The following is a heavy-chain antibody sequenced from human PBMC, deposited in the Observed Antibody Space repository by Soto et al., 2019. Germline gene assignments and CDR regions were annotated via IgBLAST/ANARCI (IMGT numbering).Heavy chain of an antibody. CDR2: IIPIFGTA. CDR1: GGTFSSYA. Sequence: QVQLVQSGAEVKKPGSSVKVSCKASGGTFSSYAISWVRQAPGQGLGWMGGIIPIFGTANYAQKFQGRVTITADESTSTAYMELSSLRSEDTAVYYCARGGYSGYRNYYYGMDVWGQGTTVTVSS. CDR3: ARGGYSGYRNYYYGMDV. V-gene: IGHV1-69*12. D-gene: IGHD5-12*01. J-gene: IGHJ6*02.